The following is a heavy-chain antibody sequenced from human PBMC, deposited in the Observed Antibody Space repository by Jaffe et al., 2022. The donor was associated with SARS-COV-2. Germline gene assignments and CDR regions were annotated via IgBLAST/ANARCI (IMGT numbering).Heavy chain of an antibody. CDR3: ATSPWGGYYYMDV. Sequence: QVQLQESGPGLVKPSETLSLTCTVSGGSVSSDSYYWSWIRQPPGKGLEWIGYIYYSGSTNYNPSLKSRVTISVDTSRNQFSLKLSSVTAADTAVYYCATSPWGGYYYMDVWGEGTTVTVSS. J-gene: IGHJ6*03. V-gene: IGHV4-61*01. D-gene: IGHD3-16*01. CDR2: IYYSGST. CDR1: GGSVSSDSYY.